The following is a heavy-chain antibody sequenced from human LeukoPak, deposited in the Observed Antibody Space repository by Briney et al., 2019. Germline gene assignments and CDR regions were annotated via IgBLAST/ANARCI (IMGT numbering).Heavy chain of an antibody. V-gene: IGHV3-30-3*01. Sequence: PGGSLRLSCAASGFTFSDYAMHWVRQAPGKGLEWVAVVSYDGSNKYYADSVKGRFTISRDNSKNTLCLQMNSLRAEDTAVYYCARDSVPVVRGVIGPYYYCYMDVWGKGTTVTVSS. J-gene: IGHJ6*03. CDR1: GFTFSDYA. D-gene: IGHD3-10*01. CDR2: VSYDGSNK. CDR3: ARDSVPVVRGVIGPYYYCYMDV.